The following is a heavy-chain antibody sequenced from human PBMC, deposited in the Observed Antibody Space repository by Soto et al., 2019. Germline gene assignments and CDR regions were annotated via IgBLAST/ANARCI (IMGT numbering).Heavy chain of an antibody. CDR1: GGSFSGYY. J-gene: IGHJ6*03. CDR2: INHSGST. CDR3: ARGVTMVRRDYYYYMDV. V-gene: IGHV4-34*01. Sequence: QVPLQQWGAGLLKPSETLSLTCAVYGGSFSGYYWSWIRQPPGKGLEWIGEINHSGSTNYNPSLKSRVTISVDTSKNQFSLKLSSVTAADTAVYYCARGVTMVRRDYYYYMDVWGKGTTVTVSS. D-gene: IGHD3-10*01.